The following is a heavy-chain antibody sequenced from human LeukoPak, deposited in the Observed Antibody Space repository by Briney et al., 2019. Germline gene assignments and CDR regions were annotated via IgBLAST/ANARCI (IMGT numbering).Heavy chain of an antibody. D-gene: IGHD6-13*01. J-gene: IGHJ4*02. CDR3: ASHSAAGPYYFDY. CDR2: ISSSGGST. CDR1: EFTFSSFA. V-gene: IGHV3-23*01. Sequence: GGSLRLSCAASEFTFSSFAMSWVRQPPGKGLEWVSTISSSGGSTFYAESVKGRFTISRDNNENTLYLQMNSLRVEDTAVYYCASHSAAGPYYFDYWGQGTLVTVSS.